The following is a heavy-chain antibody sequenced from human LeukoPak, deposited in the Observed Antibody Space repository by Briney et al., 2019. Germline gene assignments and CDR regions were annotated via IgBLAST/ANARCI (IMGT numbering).Heavy chain of an antibody. CDR3: ARYVVVPAGSFDY. CDR1: GFTFSSYS. Sequence: PGGSLRLSCAASGFTFSSYSMNWVRQAPGKGLEWVSSISSSSSYIYYADSVKGRFTISRDNAKNSLYLQMNSLRAEDTAVYYCARYVVVPAGSFDYWGQGTLVTVSS. V-gene: IGHV3-21*01. CDR2: ISSSSSYI. J-gene: IGHJ4*02. D-gene: IGHD2-2*01.